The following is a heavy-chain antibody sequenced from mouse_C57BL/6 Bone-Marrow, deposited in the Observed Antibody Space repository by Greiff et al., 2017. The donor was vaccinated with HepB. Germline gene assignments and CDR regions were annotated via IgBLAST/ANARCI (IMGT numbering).Heavy chain of an antibody. CDR1: GYTFTDYN. J-gene: IGHJ3*01. CDR2: INPNNGGT. CDR3: AVLSWFAY. V-gene: IGHV1-18*01. Sequence: VQLKESGPELVKPGASVKIPCKASGYTFTDYNMDWVKQSHGKSLEWIGDINPNNGGTIYNQKFKGKATLTVDKSSSTAYMELRSLTSEDTAVYYCAVLSWFAYWGQGTLVTVSA.